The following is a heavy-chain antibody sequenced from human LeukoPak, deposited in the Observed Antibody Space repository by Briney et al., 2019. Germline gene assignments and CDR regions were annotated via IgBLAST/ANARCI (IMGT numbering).Heavy chain of an antibody. CDR1: GFPFTTYA. CDR3: AKEPKYYDILTGYFPLYYFDY. Sequence: GGSLRLSCAASGFPFTTYAMSWVRQAPGKGLEWVSGISGSGGSTYYADSVKGRFTISRDNSKNTLYLQMNSLRAEDTAVYYCAKEPKYYDILTGYFPLYYFDYWGQGTLVTVSS. D-gene: IGHD3-9*01. V-gene: IGHV3-23*01. J-gene: IGHJ4*02. CDR2: ISGSGGST.